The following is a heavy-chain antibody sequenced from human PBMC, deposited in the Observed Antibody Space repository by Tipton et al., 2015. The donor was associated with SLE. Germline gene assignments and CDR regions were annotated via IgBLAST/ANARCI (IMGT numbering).Heavy chain of an antibody. D-gene: IGHD2-21*01. J-gene: IGHJ4*02. Sequence: SLRLSCEASGVTFNKAWMGWVRQAPGKGLEWVGRSRDKAKSYTTDYAASVKGRFTISRDDSKNSLYLQMNSLKTEDTAVYYCVGVVIATNYFDYWGQGTLVTVSS. V-gene: IGHV3-72*01. CDR1: GVTFNKAW. CDR2: SRDKAKSYTT. CDR3: VGVVIATNYFDY.